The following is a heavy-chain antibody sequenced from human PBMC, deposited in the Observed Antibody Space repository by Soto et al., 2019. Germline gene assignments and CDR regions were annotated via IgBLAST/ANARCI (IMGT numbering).Heavy chain of an antibody. CDR1: GGTFRSSA. J-gene: IGHJ4*02. Sequence: QVQLVQSGAEVKKPGSSVKVSCKAYGGTFRSSAVSWVRQAPGQGPEWMGRIIPMFATPNYAQRFQGRITITADESTGTAYMELSSLRSEDTALYYCASAMSDYYPSTFWGQGTLVTVSS. V-gene: IGHV1-69*18. CDR2: IIPMFATP. D-gene: IGHD3-22*01. CDR3: ASAMSDYYPSTF.